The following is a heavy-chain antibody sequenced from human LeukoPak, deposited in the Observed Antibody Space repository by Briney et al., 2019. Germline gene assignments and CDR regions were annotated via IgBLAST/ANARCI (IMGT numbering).Heavy chain of an antibody. CDR2: IFYSGST. Sequence: SETLSLTCTVSGGSVISADHYWSWLRQPPGKVLEWIGYIFYSGSTYYNPSLRSRLTISVDTSKNQFSLKLSSVTAADTAVYYCARGYYDTLTNYPKNFDQWGQGTLVTVSS. CDR3: ARGYYDTLTNYPKNFDQ. J-gene: IGHJ4*02. V-gene: IGHV4-30-4*01. CDR1: GGSVISADHY. D-gene: IGHD3-9*01.